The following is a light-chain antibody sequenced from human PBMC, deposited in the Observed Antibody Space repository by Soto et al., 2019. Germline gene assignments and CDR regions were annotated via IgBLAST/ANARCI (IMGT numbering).Light chain of an antibody. CDR1: QNVGSN. CDR3: QQYKSWPRT. V-gene: IGKV3-15*01. Sequence: EIVMTQSPATLSVSPGERITISCRASQNVGSNLAWYQQTPGQAPSLLIYTTSSRAAGVPARVSGCGSGTELTLTIVSLQSVDFVLYYCQQYKSWPRTFGQGTKVDIK. J-gene: IGKJ2*01. CDR2: TTS.